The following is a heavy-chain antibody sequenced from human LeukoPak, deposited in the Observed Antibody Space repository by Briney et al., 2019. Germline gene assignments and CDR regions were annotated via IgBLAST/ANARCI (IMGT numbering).Heavy chain of an antibody. Sequence: PSETLSLTCTVSGGSNHYHFWSSIRQPAGKGLEWIGRIYTSGSTNYNPSLKSPVTMSIDTSKNQFSLKVTSVTDADTAVYYCARDPYNNSPFDYWGQGILVTVSS. J-gene: IGHJ4*02. CDR3: ARDPYNNSPFDY. CDR2: IYTSGST. CDR1: GGSNHYHF. V-gene: IGHV4-4*07. D-gene: IGHD4-11*01.